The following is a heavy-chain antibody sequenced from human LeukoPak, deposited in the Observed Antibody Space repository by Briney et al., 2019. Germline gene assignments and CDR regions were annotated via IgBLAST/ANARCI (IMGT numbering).Heavy chain of an antibody. CDR2: IYKSMYSGGST. D-gene: IGHD4-17*01. J-gene: IGHJ5*01. Sequence: SETLSLTCTVSGDSIGAYYWSWIRQPAGKGLEWIGRIYKSMYSGGSTDYNPSLKSRVTMSVDTSKNQLSLKLSSLTAADTAVYYCVRDPTTVTTFFDLWGQGTLVTVSP. CDR3: VRDPTTVTTFFDL. V-gene: IGHV4-4*07. CDR1: GDSIGAYY.